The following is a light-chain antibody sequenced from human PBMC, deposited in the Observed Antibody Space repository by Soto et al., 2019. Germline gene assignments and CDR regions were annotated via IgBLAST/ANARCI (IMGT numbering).Light chain of an antibody. CDR2: DVS. J-gene: IGLJ2*01. V-gene: IGLV2-14*03. CDR3: SSFGGSSTR. Sequence: QSVLTQPASVSGSPGQSITISCTGTSSDVGGSNYVSWYQQHPGEAPKLMIYDVSYRPSVISHRFSGSKSGNTASLTISRLQAEDEADYFCSSFGGSSTRFGGGTKLTVL. CDR1: SSDVGGSNY.